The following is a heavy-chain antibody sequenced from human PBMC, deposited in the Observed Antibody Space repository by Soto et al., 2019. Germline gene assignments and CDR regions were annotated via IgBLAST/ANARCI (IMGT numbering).Heavy chain of an antibody. D-gene: IGHD2-21*02. CDR1: GYTFVNYY. V-gene: IGHV1-46*01. Sequence: ASVKVSCKASGYTFVNYYMHWVRQAPGQGLEWMGITNPRIGSTIYAQKFQDRVTMTRDTSTNTVYMELSSLRSEDTAVYYCATGIVVRTERNYGLDVWG. CDR3: ATGIVVRTERNYGLDV. J-gene: IGHJ6*02. CDR2: TNPRIGST.